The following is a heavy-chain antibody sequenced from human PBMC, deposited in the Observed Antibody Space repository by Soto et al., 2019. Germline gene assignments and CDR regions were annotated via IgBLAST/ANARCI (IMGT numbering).Heavy chain of an antibody. D-gene: IGHD1-26*01. Sequence: GASVKVSCKASGYSFTDYHIHWVRQAPGQGLEWLGRINPKSGGTNYAQKLQGRVTMTTDTSTSTAYMELRSLRSDDTAVYYCARGPGVGAVYRGYYYYYYGMDVWGQGTTVTVSS. V-gene: IGHV1-2*06. CDR2: INPKSGGT. CDR3: ARGPGVGAVYRGYYYYYYGMDV. CDR1: GYSFTDYH. J-gene: IGHJ6*02.